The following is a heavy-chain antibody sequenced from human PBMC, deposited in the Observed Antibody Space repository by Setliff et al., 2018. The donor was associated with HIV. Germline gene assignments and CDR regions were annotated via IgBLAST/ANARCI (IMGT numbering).Heavy chain of an antibody. D-gene: IGHD6-19*01. Sequence: PGESLKISCKDSGYTFSNYCIAWVRQMPGKGLEWMGIIYPGNSDTTYSPSFQGQVTISAAKSISTAYLQWSSLKASDTAMYYCAKHLSPGSGWYSKARGMDVWGQGTTVTVSS. CDR3: AKHLSPGSGWYSKARGMDV. CDR2: IYPGNSDT. J-gene: IGHJ6*02. V-gene: IGHV5-51*01. CDR1: GYTFSNYC.